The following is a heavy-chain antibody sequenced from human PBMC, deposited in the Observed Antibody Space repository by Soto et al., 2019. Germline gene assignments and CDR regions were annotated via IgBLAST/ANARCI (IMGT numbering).Heavy chain of an antibody. J-gene: IGHJ6*01. CDR1: GYNFSDYS. CDR3: VKGNLRNFACYRYYYG. Sequence: GATMKAYSKTSGYNFSDYSMHWVRQAPGQGLEWMGWINPDSGGTNYAQKFQGRVTMTWDTSIKTGYMDLNRLRSDDTAVYFCVKGNLRNFACYRYYYG. V-gene: IGHV1-2*02. CDR2: INPDSGGT. D-gene: IGHD3-16*02.